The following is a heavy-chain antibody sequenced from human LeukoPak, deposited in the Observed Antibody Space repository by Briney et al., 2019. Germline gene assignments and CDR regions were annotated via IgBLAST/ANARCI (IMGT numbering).Heavy chain of an antibody. Sequence: PGGSLRLSCAASGFTFSSYWMHWVRQAPGRGLVWVSRINSDGSSTNYADSVKGRFTISRDNAKNTLYLQMNSLRAEDTAVYYCARVRYTAMPKEYYFDSWGQGTLVTVSS. D-gene: IGHD5-18*01. CDR1: GFTFSSYW. J-gene: IGHJ4*02. CDR3: ARVRYTAMPKEYYFDS. CDR2: INSDGSST. V-gene: IGHV3-74*01.